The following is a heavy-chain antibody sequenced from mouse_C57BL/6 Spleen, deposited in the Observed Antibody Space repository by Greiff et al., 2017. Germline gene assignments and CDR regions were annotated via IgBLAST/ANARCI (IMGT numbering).Heavy chain of an antibody. CDR1: GYTFTSYW. CDR2: IHPNSGST. Sequence: QVQLKQSGAELVKPGASVKLSCKASGYTFTSYWMHWVKQRPGQGLEWIGMIHPNSGSTNYNEKFKSKATLTVDKSSSTAYMQLSSLTSEDSAVYYCAREGTQYFDYWGQGTTLTVSS. D-gene: IGHD3-3*01. J-gene: IGHJ2*01. CDR3: AREGTQYFDY. V-gene: IGHV1-64*01.